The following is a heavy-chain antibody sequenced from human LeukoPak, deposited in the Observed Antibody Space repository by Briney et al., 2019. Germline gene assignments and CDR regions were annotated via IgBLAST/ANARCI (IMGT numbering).Heavy chain of an antibody. CDR3: AREAEYYYASSGYQSSYYMDV. CDR2: ISSSSSYI. CDR1: GFTFSSYS. J-gene: IGHJ6*03. Sequence: GGSLRLSCAASGFTFSSYSMNWVRQAPGKGLEWVSSISSSSSYIYYADSVKGRFTISRDNAKNSLYLQMNSLRAEDTAVYYCAREAEYYYASSGYQSSYYMDVWGKGTTVTVSS. D-gene: IGHD3-22*01. V-gene: IGHV3-21*01.